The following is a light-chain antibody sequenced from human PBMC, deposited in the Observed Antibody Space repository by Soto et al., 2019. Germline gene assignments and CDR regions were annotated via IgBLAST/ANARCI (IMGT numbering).Light chain of an antibody. CDR3: SSYTSSRNRC. Sequence: QSALTQPASVSGSPGQSITISCTGTSSDVGGYNYVSWYQQHPGKAPKLMIYDVSNRPSGVSNRFTRSKSGNTASLTISGHQAGDEADYYCSSYTSSRNRCFGTGTKLTVL. J-gene: IGLJ1*01. CDR1: SSDVGGYNY. CDR2: DVS. V-gene: IGLV2-14*01.